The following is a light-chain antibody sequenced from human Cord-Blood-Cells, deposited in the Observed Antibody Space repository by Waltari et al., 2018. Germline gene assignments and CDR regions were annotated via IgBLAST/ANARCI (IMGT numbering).Light chain of an antibody. CDR3: CSYAGSSTLV. J-gene: IGLJ3*02. V-gene: IGLV2-23*01. Sequence: QPALPQAASVSGSPRPAVIIACPGPSSDVGRVDLVSWYQQHPGKAPKLMIYQGSKRPSGVSNRFSGSKSGNTASLTISGLQAEDEADYYCCSYAGSSTLVFGGGTKLTVL. CDR2: QGS. CDR1: SSDVGRVDL.